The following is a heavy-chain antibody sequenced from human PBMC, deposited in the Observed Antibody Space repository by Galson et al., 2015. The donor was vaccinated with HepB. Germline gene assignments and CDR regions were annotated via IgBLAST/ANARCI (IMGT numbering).Heavy chain of an antibody. V-gene: IGHV3-23*01. J-gene: IGHJ2*01. Sequence: SLRLSCAASGFTFSSYAMSWVRQAPGKGLEWVSAISGSGGSTYYADSVKGRFTVSRDNAKNSLYLQINSLRAEDTAVYYCARSAVIGSWYLDLWGRGTLVTVSS. CDR2: ISGSGGST. D-gene: IGHD1-20*01. CDR3: ARSAVIGSWYLDL. CDR1: GFTFSSYA.